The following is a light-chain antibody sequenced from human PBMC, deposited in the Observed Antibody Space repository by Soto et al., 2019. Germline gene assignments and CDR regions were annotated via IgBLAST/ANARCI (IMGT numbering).Light chain of an antibody. CDR3: QQRSNWPLT. J-gene: IGKJ4*01. CDR1: QTVGSY. CDR2: NAS. Sequence: EIVLTPSPATMSLSPVERATLSCRASQTVGSYLAWYQQKPGQAPRLLIYNASNRATGILARFGGSGSGTDFTLTISSLETEDFAVYYCQQRSNWPLTFGGGTKVDIK. V-gene: IGKV3-11*01.